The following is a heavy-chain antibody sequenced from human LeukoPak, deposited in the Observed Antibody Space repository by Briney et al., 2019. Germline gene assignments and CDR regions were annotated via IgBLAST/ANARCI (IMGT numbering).Heavy chain of an antibody. Sequence: GGSLRLSCAASGFIFSSYGMHWVRQAPGKGLEWVAVIWYDGTNKYYADSVKGRFTISRDNSKNTLYLQMNRLRAEDTAVYYCAKEGAVTTFPYYYYMDVWGKGTTVTVSS. CDR2: IWYDGTNK. J-gene: IGHJ6*03. V-gene: IGHV3-33*06. CDR1: GFIFSSYG. CDR3: AKEGAVTTFPYYYYMDV. D-gene: IGHD4-11*01.